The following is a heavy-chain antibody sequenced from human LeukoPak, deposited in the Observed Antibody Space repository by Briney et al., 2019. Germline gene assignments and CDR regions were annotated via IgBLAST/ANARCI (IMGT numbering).Heavy chain of an antibody. Sequence: PGGSLRLSCAASGFTFRIYAMNWVRQAPGKGLEWVSGINTGDNTFYTDSVKGRFTISRDNSKNTLDLQMNSLRAEDTAVYYCARERGDGSYFDYWGQGTLVTVSS. D-gene: IGHD1-26*01. V-gene: IGHV3-23*01. J-gene: IGHJ4*02. CDR1: GFTFRIYA. CDR3: ARERGDGSYFDY. CDR2: INTGDNT.